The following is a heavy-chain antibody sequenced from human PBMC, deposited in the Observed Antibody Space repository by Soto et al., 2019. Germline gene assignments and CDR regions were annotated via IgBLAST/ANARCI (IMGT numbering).Heavy chain of an antibody. D-gene: IGHD4-17*01. CDR2: ISDDGTNK. J-gene: IGHJ4*02. Sequence: QVQLEESGGGVVQTGRYLRLSCKGSGFTFSSYAIQWVRQAPGKGLEWVAAISDDGTNKHTADSVKGRFTISRDNSRNAGYLQVTSLRVEDTAVYYCVRRLTTTVTAMGYWGQGTPVTVSS. V-gene: IGHV3-30-3*01. CDR1: GFTFSSYA. CDR3: VRRLTTTVTAMGY.